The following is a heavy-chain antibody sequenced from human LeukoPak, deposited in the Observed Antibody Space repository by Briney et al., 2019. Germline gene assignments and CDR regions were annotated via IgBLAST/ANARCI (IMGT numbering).Heavy chain of an antibody. Sequence: GGSLRLSCAASGFSFSNYEMNWVRQAPGKGLEWVSYISSSGSTIYYADSVKGRFTISRDNAKNSLYLQMNSLRAEDTAVYYCARDRAEMVRGVSISNYYYYMDVWGKGTTVTISS. V-gene: IGHV3-48*03. CDR3: ARDRAEMVRGVSISNYYYYMDV. CDR2: ISSSGSTI. D-gene: IGHD3-10*01. J-gene: IGHJ6*03. CDR1: GFSFSNYE.